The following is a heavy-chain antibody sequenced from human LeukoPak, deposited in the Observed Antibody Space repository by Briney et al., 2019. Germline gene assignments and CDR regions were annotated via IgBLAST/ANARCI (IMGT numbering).Heavy chain of an antibody. CDR2: ISAYNGNT. J-gene: IGHJ4*02. D-gene: IGHD3-3*01. Sequence: ASVNVSCKASGYTFTSYGSSWVRQAPGQGLEWMGWISAYNGNTNYAQKLQGRVTMTTDTSTSKAYMELRSLRSDDTAVYYCARAPPITIFGVVKPPLDYWGQGTLVTVSS. CDR3: ARAPPITIFGVVKPPLDY. V-gene: IGHV1-18*01. CDR1: GYTFTSYG.